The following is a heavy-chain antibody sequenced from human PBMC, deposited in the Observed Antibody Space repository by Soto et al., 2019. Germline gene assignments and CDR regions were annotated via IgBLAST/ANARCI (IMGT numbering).Heavy chain of an antibody. CDR3: ARRYGGTSGDY. Sequence: QVQLQESGPGLVKPSQTLSLTCTVSGGSISSGGYYWSWIRQHPGKGLEWIGYIYSSGSTYYNPSLTRRVTISVDTSNNQFSLKLSCVTAADTAVYCCARRYGGTSGDYWGQGTLVTVSS. CDR1: GGSISSGGYY. V-gene: IGHV4-31*03. D-gene: IGHD2-15*01. J-gene: IGHJ4*02. CDR2: IYSSGST.